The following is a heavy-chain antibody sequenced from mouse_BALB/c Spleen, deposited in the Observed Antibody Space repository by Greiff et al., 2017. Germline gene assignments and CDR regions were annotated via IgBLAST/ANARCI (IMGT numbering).Heavy chain of an antibody. CDR1: GYTFTDYE. J-gene: IGHJ4*01. V-gene: IGHV1-15*01. CDR3: TRLGLRYDSSYYAMDY. Sequence: VQLVESGAELVRPGASVTLSCKASGYTFTDYEMHWVKQTPVHGLEWIGAIDPETGGTAYNQKFKGKATLTADKSSSTAYMELRSLTSEDSAVYYCTRLGLRYDSSYYAMDYWGQGTSVTVSS. D-gene: IGHD2-14*01. CDR2: IDPETGGT.